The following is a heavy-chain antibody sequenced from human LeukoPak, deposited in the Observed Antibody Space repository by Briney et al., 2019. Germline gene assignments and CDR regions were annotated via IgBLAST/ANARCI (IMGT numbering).Heavy chain of an antibody. CDR2: INPNSGGT. J-gene: IGHJ6*03. CDR3: ARGALAVAGTSYYYYYVDV. D-gene: IGHD6-19*01. CDR1: GYTFTGYY. Sequence: ASVKVSCKASGYTFTGYYMHWVRQAPGQGLEWMGRINPNSGGTNYAQKFQGRVTMTRDTSISTAYMELSRLRSDDTAVYYCARGALAVAGTSYYYYYVDVWGKGTTVTVSS. V-gene: IGHV1-2*06.